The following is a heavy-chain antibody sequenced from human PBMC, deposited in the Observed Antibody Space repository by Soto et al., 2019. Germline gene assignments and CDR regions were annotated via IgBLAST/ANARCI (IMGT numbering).Heavy chain of an antibody. CDR3: ARHRHPRGTVGATSPLDP. Sequence: GGSLRLSCAISGFSVSSNYLSWVRQAPGKGLEWVSVHYSGGSTYYADSVQGRFTISRDKSNNTLYLQMRRVRAEDTAVYFCARHRHPRGTVGATSPLDPWGQGTQVTVPQ. CDR1: GFSVSSNY. CDR2: HYSGGST. D-gene: IGHD1-26*01. V-gene: IGHV3-53*01. J-gene: IGHJ5*02.